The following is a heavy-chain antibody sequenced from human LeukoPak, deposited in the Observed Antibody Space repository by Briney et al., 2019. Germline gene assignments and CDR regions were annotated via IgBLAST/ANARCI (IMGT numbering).Heavy chain of an antibody. CDR3: ARPRLGYCSSTSCYGYFQH. CDR2: ISSSSSYI. V-gene: IGHV3-21*01. J-gene: IGHJ1*01. Sequence: TGGSLGLSCAASGFTFSSYSMNWVRQAPGKGLEWVSSISSSSSYIYYADSVKGRFTISRDNAKNSLYLQMNSLRAEDTAVYYCARPRLGYCSSTSCYGYFQHWGQGTLVTVSS. D-gene: IGHD2-2*01. CDR1: GFTFSSYS.